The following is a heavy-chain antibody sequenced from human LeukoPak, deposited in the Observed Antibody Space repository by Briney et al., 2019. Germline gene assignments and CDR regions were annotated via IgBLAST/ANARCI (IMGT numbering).Heavy chain of an antibody. CDR1: GGSISSGDYY. D-gene: IGHD6-19*01. J-gene: IGHJ4*02. CDR2: IYYSGST. V-gene: IGHV4-30-4*01. Sequence: PSETLSLTCTVSGGSISSGDYYWSWIRQPPGKGLEWIGYIYYSGSTYYNPSLKSRVTISVDTSKNQFSLKLSSVTAADTAVYYCARVRRQWHYFDYWGQETLVTVSS. CDR3: ARVRRQWHYFDY.